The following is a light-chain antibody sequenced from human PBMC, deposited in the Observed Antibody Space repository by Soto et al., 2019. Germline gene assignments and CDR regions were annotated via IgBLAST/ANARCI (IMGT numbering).Light chain of an antibody. CDR1: SSNIGRYS. CDR2: SSN. CDR3: AAWDDSLNGPVV. V-gene: IGLV1-44*01. J-gene: IGLJ2*01. Sequence: QSVLTQPPSASGTPGQRVTISCSGASSNIGRYSVNWYQHLPGTAPKLLIYSSNQRPSGVPDRFSGSKSGTSASLAISGLQSEDEDDYYCAAWDDSLNGPVVFGGGTKLTVL.